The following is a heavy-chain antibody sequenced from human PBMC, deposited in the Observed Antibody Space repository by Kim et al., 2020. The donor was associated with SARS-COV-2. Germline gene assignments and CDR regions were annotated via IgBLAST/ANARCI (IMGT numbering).Heavy chain of an antibody. D-gene: IGHD1-1*01. Sequence: SETLSLTCTVSGGSISSYYWSWIRQPPGKGLEWIGYIYYSGSTNYNPSLKSRVTISVDTSKNQFSLKLSSVTAADTAVYYCARGLAGTIRYYYYGMDVWGQGTTVTVSS. CDR1: GGSISSYY. J-gene: IGHJ6*02. V-gene: IGHV4-59*13. CDR2: IYYSGST. CDR3: ARGLAGTIRYYYYGMDV.